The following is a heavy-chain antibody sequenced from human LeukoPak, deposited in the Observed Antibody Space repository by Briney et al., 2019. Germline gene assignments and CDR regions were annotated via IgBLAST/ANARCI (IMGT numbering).Heavy chain of an antibody. J-gene: IGHJ4*02. CDR3: AREASGDFWSGYFDY. CDR2: IYHSGST. D-gene: IGHD3-3*01. CDR1: GGSISSGGYS. Sequence: PSETLSLTCAVSGGSISSGGYSWSWIRQPPGKGLEWIGYIYHSGSTYYNPSLKSRVTISVDRSKNQFSLKLSSVTAADTAVYYCAREASGDFWSGYFDYWGQGTLVTVSS. V-gene: IGHV4-30-2*01.